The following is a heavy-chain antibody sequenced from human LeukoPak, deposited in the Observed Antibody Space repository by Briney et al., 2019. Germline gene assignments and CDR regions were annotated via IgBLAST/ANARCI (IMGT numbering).Heavy chain of an antibody. J-gene: IGHJ6*02. Sequence: SETLSLTCTVSGGSISSSSYYWGWIRQPPGKGLEWIGSIYYSGITYYNPSLKSRVTISVDTSKNQFSLNLSSVTAADTAVYYCARGFCSSTSCYRYYYYHYSMDVWGQGTTVTVSS. CDR1: GGSISSSSYY. V-gene: IGHV4-39*01. CDR3: ARGFCSSTSCYRYYYYHYSMDV. CDR2: IYYSGIT. D-gene: IGHD2-2*01.